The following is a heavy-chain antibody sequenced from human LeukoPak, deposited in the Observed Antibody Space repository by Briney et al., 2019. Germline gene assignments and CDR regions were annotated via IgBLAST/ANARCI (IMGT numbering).Heavy chain of an antibody. Sequence: ASVKVSCKASGYTFTSYGISWVRQAPGQGLEWMGWISAYNGNTNYAQKLQGRVTVTTDTSTSTAYMELRSLRSDDTAVYYCAREWGPEKIYYYYYGMDVWGQGTTVTVSS. J-gene: IGHJ6*02. D-gene: IGHD1-14*01. CDR2: ISAYNGNT. CDR1: GYTFTSYG. CDR3: AREWGPEKIYYYYYGMDV. V-gene: IGHV1-18*01.